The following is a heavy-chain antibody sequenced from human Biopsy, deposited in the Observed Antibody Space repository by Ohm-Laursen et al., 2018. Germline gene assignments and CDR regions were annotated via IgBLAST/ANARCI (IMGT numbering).Heavy chain of an antibody. Sequence: GTLSLTCTVSGGSISSDYWSWIRQTPGKGLEWIGYTYYSGSTNYNPSLKSRVIISVDTSKNQFSLRLNSVTAADTAVYYCARATNSTGWPYYYFYGMDVWGQGTTVTVSS. D-gene: IGHD2/OR15-2a*01. CDR3: ARATNSTGWPYYYFYGMDV. CDR2: TYYSGST. V-gene: IGHV4-59*01. CDR1: GGSISSDY. J-gene: IGHJ6*02.